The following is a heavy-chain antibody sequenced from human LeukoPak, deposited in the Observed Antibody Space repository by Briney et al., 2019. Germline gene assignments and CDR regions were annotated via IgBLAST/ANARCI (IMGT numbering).Heavy chain of an antibody. D-gene: IGHD3-3*01. CDR3: ARDFFPIFGVVRPPFDY. Sequence: GGSLRLSCAASGFTFSRYSMNWVRQAPGKGLEWVSSISSSSSYIYYADSVKGRFTISRDNAKNSLYLQMNSLRAEDTAVYYCARDFFPIFGVVRPPFDYWGQGTLVTVSS. V-gene: IGHV3-21*01. CDR2: ISSSSSYI. J-gene: IGHJ4*02. CDR1: GFTFSRYS.